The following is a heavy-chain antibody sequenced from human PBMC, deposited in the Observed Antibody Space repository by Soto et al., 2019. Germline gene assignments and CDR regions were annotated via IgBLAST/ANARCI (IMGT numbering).Heavy chain of an antibody. CDR3: ARGSTADHAFDI. Sequence: ASVKVSCKASEYTFTRYAMHWVRQAPGQSLEWMGWINAGNGNTKYSQKFKGRVTITRDASASTAYMELSSLIFEDTAVYYCARGSTADHAFDIWGQGTMVTVSS. CDR2: INAGNGNT. D-gene: IGHD2-2*01. J-gene: IGHJ3*02. CDR1: EYTFTRYA. V-gene: IGHV1-3*01.